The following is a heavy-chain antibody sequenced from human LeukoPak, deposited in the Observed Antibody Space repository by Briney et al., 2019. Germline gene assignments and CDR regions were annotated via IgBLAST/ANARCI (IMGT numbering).Heavy chain of an antibody. D-gene: IGHD3-16*01. CDR1: GGSMSSYY. CDR3: ARETSQKGAHYMDV. Sequence: PSETLSLTCTVSGGSMSSYYWSWIRQPPGKGLEYIGYIYYSGSTNYNPSLKSRVTISVDTSKNQFSLKLSSVTAADTAVYYCARETSQKGAHYMDVWGKGATVTISS. J-gene: IGHJ6*03. CDR2: IYYSGST. V-gene: IGHV4-59*01.